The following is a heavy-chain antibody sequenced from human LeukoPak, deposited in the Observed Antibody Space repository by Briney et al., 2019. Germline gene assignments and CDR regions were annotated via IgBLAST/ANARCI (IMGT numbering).Heavy chain of an antibody. Sequence: PGGSLRLSCAASGFTFSSYGMHWVRQAPGKGLEWVAVISYDGSNKYYADSVKGRFTISRDNSKNTLYLQMNSLRAEDTAVYYCAKDPSVPYYGDYAPPWGQGTLVTVSS. CDR1: GFTFSSYG. J-gene: IGHJ5*02. D-gene: IGHD4-17*01. V-gene: IGHV3-30*18. CDR2: ISYDGSNK. CDR3: AKDPSVPYYGDYAPP.